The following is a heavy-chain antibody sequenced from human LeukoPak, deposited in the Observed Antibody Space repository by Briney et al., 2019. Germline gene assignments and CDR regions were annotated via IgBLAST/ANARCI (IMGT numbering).Heavy chain of an antibody. CDR2: LVYDARS. CDR3: AKARSLGVTAAINY. CDR1: GFPFSSYG. Sequence: GTSLRLSCAASGFPFSSYGMHWVRQAPGKGLEWVARLVYDARSDYANSVKGRFSISRDNSRNTLFLQMDTLRAEDTAVYYCAKARSLGVTAAINYWGQGTLVTVSS. V-gene: IGHV3-33*06. J-gene: IGHJ4*02. D-gene: IGHD2-2*02.